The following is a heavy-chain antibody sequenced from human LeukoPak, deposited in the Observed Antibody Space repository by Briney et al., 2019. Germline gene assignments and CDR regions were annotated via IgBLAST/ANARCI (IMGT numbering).Heavy chain of an antibody. J-gene: IGHJ5*02. CDR2: ISSSSSTI. Sequence: GGSLRLSCAASGFTFSSYSMNWVRQAPGKGLEWVSYISSSSSTIYYADSVKGRFTISRDNAKNSLYLQMNSLRAEDTAVYYCARGAYSEYYDFRSGPPNYNWFDPWGQGTLVTVSS. CDR3: ARGAYSEYYDFRSGPPNYNWFDP. D-gene: IGHD3-3*01. CDR1: GFTFSSYS. V-gene: IGHV3-48*01.